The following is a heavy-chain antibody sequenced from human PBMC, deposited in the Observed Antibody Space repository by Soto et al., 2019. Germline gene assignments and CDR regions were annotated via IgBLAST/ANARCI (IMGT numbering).Heavy chain of an antibody. CDR1: GFTFSSYT. Sequence: EVQLVESGGGLVRPGGSLRLSCAASGFTFSSYTMNWVRQAPGKGLEWVSSISSSSSYIYYADSVKGRFTISRDNAKNSLYLQMNSLRAEDTAVYYCARPPNYLDSRGYYGGWGQGTLVTVSS. J-gene: IGHJ4*02. D-gene: IGHD3-22*01. V-gene: IGHV3-21*01. CDR3: ARPPNYLDSRGYYGG. CDR2: ISSSSSYI.